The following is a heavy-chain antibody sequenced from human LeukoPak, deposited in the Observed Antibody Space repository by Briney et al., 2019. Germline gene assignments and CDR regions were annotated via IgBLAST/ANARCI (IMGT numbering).Heavy chain of an antibody. CDR3: AKVPITMIVVVYFDY. V-gene: IGHV3-7*03. CDR1: GLTFSIHW. CDR2: INQDGSDK. Sequence: GGSLRLSCAASGLTFSIHWMNWVRQAPGKGLECVANINQDGSDKYYVDSVKGRFTISRDNTKNSLYLQMNSLRAEDTAVYYCAKVPITMIVVVYFDYWGQGTLVTVSS. J-gene: IGHJ4*02. D-gene: IGHD3-22*01.